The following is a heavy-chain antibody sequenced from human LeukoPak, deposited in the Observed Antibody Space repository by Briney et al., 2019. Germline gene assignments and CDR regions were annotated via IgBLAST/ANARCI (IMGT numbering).Heavy chain of an antibody. V-gene: IGHV3-74*01. Sequence: PGGSLRLSCVVSGFTFSRYWMHWVRQAPGKGLVWVSHINSDGSWTSYADSVKGRFTISKDNAKNTVYLQMNNLRAEDTAVYYCVSFYETNWGRGTLVTVSS. D-gene: IGHD2-2*01. CDR2: INSDGSWT. CDR1: GFTFSRYW. J-gene: IGHJ4*02. CDR3: VSFYETN.